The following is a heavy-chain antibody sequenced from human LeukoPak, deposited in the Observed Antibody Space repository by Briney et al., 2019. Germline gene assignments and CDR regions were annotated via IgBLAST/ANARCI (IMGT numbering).Heavy chain of an antibody. Sequence: SETLSLTCTVSGGSISSYYWSWIRQPPGKGLEWIGEINHSGSTNYNPSLKSRVTISVDTSKNQFSLKLSSVTAADTAVYYCARGLRGSGSYPYYYYYMDVWGKGTTVTVSS. CDR3: ARGLRGSGSYPYYYYYMDV. CDR1: GGSISSYY. CDR2: INHSGST. J-gene: IGHJ6*03. V-gene: IGHV4-34*01. D-gene: IGHD3-10*01.